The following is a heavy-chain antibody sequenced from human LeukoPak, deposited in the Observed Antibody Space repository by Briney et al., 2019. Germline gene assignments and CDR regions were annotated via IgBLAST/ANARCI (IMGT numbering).Heavy chain of an antibody. V-gene: IGHV4-61*01. J-gene: IGHJ4*02. CDR3: AHHAGGVVTSYYFDY. D-gene: IGHD3-3*01. CDR2: IYYSGST. CDR1: GYSISSGYY. Sequence: PSETLSLTCTVSGYSISSGYYWGWIRQPPGKGLEWIGYIYYSGSTSYNPSLKSRVTISVDTSKNQFSLKLSSVTAADTAVYYCAHHAGGVVTSYYFDYWGQGTLVTVSS.